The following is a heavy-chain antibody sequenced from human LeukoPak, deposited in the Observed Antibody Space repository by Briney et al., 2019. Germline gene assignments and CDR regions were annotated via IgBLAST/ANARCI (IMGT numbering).Heavy chain of an antibody. CDR1: GGTFSSYA. CDR3: ARDSGDGYFDY. V-gene: IGHV1-69*04. D-gene: IGHD3-10*01. Sequence: SVKVSCKASGGTFSSYAISWVRQAPRQGLEWMGRIVPILGIANYAQKFQGRVTITADKSTSTAYMELSSLRSEDTAVYYCARDSGDGYFDYWGQGTLVTVSS. J-gene: IGHJ4*02. CDR2: IVPILGIA.